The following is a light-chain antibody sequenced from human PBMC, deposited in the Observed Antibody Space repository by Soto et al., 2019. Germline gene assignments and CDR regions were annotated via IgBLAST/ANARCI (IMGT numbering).Light chain of an antibody. CDR3: QQSYSVPR. J-gene: IGKJ1*01. CDR2: AAS. Sequence: DIQMTQSPSSLSASVGDRVTITCRASRSISNYLNWYQQKSGKAPRLLIYAASSLQPGVPSRFSGTGTGTAFTLTITCLQPEDSATSYCQQSYSVPRFGQGTRVDLK. V-gene: IGKV1-39*01. CDR1: RSISNY.